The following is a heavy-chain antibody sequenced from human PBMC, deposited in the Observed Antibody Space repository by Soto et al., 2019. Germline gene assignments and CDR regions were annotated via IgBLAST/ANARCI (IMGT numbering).Heavy chain of an antibody. D-gene: IGHD3-16*02. V-gene: IGHV5-51*01. CDR2: IYPGDSDT. CDR1: GYSFTSYW. CDR3: ASRGSRLGELSLSPPSEYYFDY. Sequence: GESLKISCKGSGYSFTSYWIGWVRQMPGKGLEWMGIIYPGDSDTRYSPSFQGQVTISADKSISTAYLQWSNLKASDTAIYYCASRGSRLGELSLSPPSEYYFDYWGQGTLVTVSS. J-gene: IGHJ4*02.